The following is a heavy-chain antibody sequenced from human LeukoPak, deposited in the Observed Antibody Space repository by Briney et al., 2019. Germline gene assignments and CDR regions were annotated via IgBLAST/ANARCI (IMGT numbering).Heavy chain of an antibody. CDR3: AREGAYYDILTGYSPDAFDI. CDR2: IYYSGST. J-gene: IGHJ3*02. D-gene: IGHD3-9*01. Sequence: PSETLSLTCTVSGGSISGYYRSWIRQPPGKGLEWIGYIYYSGSTNYNPSLKSRVTISVDTSKNQFSLKLSSVTAADTAVYYCAREGAYYDILTGYSPDAFDIWGQGTMVTVSS. V-gene: IGHV4-59*01. CDR1: GGSISGYY.